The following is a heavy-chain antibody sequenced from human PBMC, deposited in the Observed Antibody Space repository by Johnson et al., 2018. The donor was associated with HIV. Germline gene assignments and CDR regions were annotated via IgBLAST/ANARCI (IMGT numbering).Heavy chain of an antibody. CDR2: ISYGGSNK. CDR3: AREMGWEDAFDL. CDR1: GFTFSTYG. Sequence: QVQLMESGGGVVQPGRSLRLSCAASGFTFSTYGMHWVRQAPGKGLEWVALISYGGSNKYFADSVKGRFTISRDNSQNTLYLQMSSLRAADTALYYCAREMGWEDAFDLWGQGTMVTVSS. D-gene: IGHD6-19*01. V-gene: IGHV3-30*19. J-gene: IGHJ3*01.